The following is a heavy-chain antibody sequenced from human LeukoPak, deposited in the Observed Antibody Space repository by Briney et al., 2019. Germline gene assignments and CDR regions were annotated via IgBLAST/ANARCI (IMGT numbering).Heavy chain of an antibody. CDR1: GGSISSGGYY. CDR2: IYYSGST. J-gene: IGHJ4*02. CDR3: ARNYDSSGYTDY. V-gene: IGHV4-31*03. Sequence: SETLSLTCTVSGGSISSGGYYWSWIRQHPAKGLEWIGYIYYSGSTYYNPSLKSRVTISVDTSKNQFSLKLSSVTAADTAVYYCARNYDSSGYTDYWGQGTLVTVSS. D-gene: IGHD3-22*01.